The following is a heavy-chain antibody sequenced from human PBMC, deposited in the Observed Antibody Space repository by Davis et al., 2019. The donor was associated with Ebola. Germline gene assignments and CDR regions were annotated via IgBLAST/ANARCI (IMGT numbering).Heavy chain of an antibody. D-gene: IGHD2-21*01. V-gene: IGHV4-34*01. CDR1: GGSFSDYF. CDR2: IYYSGIT. CDR3: ARGLPSQLDY. J-gene: IGHJ4*02. Sequence: SETLSLTCAVYGGSFSDYFWSWIRQPPRKGLEWIGSIYYSGITYYNPSLKSRVTISVDTSKNQFSLKLSSVTAADTAVYYCARGLPSQLDYWGQGTLVTVSS.